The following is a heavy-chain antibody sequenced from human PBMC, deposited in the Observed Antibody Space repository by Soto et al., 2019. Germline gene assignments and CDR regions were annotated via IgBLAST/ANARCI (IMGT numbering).Heavy chain of an antibody. J-gene: IGHJ5*02. Sequence: SETLSLTCTVSGASISCFYWSWMGKSAGKGLEWIGRIYATGTTDYNPSLKSRVMMSVDTSKKQFSLKLRSVTAADTAVYYCVRDGTKTLRDWFDPWGQGISVTVSS. V-gene: IGHV4-4*07. CDR3: VRDGTKTLRDWFDP. CDR2: IYATGTT. CDR1: GASISCFY. D-gene: IGHD1-1*01.